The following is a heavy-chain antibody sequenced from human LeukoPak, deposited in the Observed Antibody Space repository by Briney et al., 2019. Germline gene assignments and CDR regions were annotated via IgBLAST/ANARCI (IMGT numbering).Heavy chain of an antibody. D-gene: IGHD6-6*01. Sequence: PGGSLRLSCAASGFTFSSYGMHWVRQAPGKGREWGAVIWYDGCNKYYTDYVKGRFTISRDNSKNTLYLQMNSLRAEDTAAYYCARDRFEYSSSSDLYYDYGMDVWGQGTTVTVSS. J-gene: IGHJ6*02. CDR1: GFTFSSYG. CDR2: IWYDGCNK. V-gene: IGHV3-33*01. CDR3: ARDRFEYSSSSDLYYDYGMDV.